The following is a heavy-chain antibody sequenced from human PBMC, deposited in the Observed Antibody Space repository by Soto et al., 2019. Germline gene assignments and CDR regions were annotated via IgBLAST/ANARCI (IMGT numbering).Heavy chain of an antibody. Sequence: ETLSLTCSVSGGSISGSYWSWIRQSPGKGLEWLGYVYYTGSTNYSPSLRSRVSISVDTSKNEFSLRLSSVTVADTAVYFCARSVAVPGAHIDYWGQGTQVTVSS. V-gene: IGHV4-59*01. CDR3: ARSVAVPGAHIDY. D-gene: IGHD6-19*01. CDR1: GGSISGSY. J-gene: IGHJ4*02. CDR2: VYYTGST.